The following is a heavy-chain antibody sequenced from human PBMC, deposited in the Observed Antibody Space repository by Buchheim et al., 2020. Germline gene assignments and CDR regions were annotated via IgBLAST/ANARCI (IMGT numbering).Heavy chain of an antibody. CDR3: ARMVDTAVATTFYFDC. CDR2: TYHSGST. V-gene: IGHV4-31*03. Sequence: QVQLQESGPGLVKPSQTLSLTCTVSGGSISSGGYYWSWIRQHPGKGLEWIGYTYHSGSTYYNPYLKSRVTISVDTSKNQFSLKLSSVTAADTAVYYCARMVDTAVATTFYFDCWGQGTL. D-gene: IGHD5-18*01. J-gene: IGHJ4*02. CDR1: GGSISSGGYY.